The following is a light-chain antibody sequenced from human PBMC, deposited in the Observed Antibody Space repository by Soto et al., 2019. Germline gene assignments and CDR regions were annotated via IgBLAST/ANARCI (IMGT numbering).Light chain of an antibody. V-gene: IGKV3-20*01. CDR1: QSVSSSY. CDR2: GAS. J-gene: IGKJ2*01. Sequence: EIVLTQSPGTLSLSPGERATLSCRASQSVSSSYLAWYQQKPGQAPRLLIYGASSRATGIPDRFSGSGSGTDFTLTISRLEPEYFAVYYCQQYGRSPPRYTFGEGTKLEIK. CDR3: QQYGRSPPRYT.